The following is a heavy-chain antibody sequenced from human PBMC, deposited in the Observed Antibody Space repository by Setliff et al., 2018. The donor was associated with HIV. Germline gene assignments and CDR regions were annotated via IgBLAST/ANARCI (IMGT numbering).Heavy chain of an antibody. V-gene: IGHV5-51*01. J-gene: IGHJ4*02. Sequence: GESLKISCKGSGYSFATYWIGWVRQMPGKGLEWVGVIYPDDSDTRYSPSFQGQVTISADKSVSTAYLQWSSLKASDTAMYYCARHTLTTVTTEYFDYWGQGTLVTVSS. CDR2: IYPDDSDT. CDR3: ARHTLTTVTTEYFDY. CDR1: GYSFATYW. D-gene: IGHD4-4*01.